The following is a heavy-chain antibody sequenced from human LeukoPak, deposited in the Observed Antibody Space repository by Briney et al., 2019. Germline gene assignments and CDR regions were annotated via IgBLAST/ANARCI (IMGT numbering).Heavy chain of an antibody. CDR2: IYYSGST. V-gene: IGHV4-39*01. Sequence: SETLSLTCTVSGGSISSSSYYWGWIRQPPGKGLEWTGSIYYSGSTYYNPSLKSRVTISVDTSKNQFSLKLSSVTAADTAVYYCARYNWNGLDYWGQGTLVTVSS. J-gene: IGHJ4*02. CDR3: ARYNWNGLDY. CDR1: GGSISSSSYY. D-gene: IGHD1-20*01.